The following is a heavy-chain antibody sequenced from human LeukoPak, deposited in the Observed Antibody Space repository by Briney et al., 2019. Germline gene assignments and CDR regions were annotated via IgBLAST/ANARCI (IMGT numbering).Heavy chain of an antibody. CDR3: ARNTKQLTYYGFWSYSY. J-gene: IGHJ4*02. CDR1: GGSISSSSYY. CDR2: IYYSGST. Sequence: PSETLSLTCTVSGGSISSSSYYWGWIRQPPGKGLEWIGSIYYSGSTYYNPSLKSRVTISVDTSKNQFSLKLSSVTAADTAVYYCARNTKQLTYYGFWSYSYWGRGTLVTVSS. V-gene: IGHV4-39*01. D-gene: IGHD3-3*01.